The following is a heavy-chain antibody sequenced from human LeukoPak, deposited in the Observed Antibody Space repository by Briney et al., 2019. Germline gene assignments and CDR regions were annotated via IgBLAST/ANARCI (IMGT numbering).Heavy chain of an antibody. Sequence: GGSLRLSCAASGFTFSSYGMHWVRQAPGKGLEWVAVIWYDGSNKYYADSVKGRFTISRDNSKNTLYLQMNSLRAEDTAVYYCAREAMNLYYFDYWGQGTLVNVSS. V-gene: IGHV3-33*01. J-gene: IGHJ4*02. CDR3: AREAMNLYYFDY. CDR1: GFTFSSYG. D-gene: IGHD2-2*01. CDR2: IWYDGSNK.